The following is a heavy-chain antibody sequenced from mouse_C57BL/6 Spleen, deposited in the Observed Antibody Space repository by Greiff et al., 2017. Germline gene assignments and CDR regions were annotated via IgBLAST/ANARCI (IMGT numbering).Heavy chain of an antibody. J-gene: IGHJ2*01. CDR3: AILTGTGFDY. D-gene: IGHD4-1*01. V-gene: IGHV1-69*01. Sequence: VQLQQPGAELVMPGASVKLSCKASGYTFTSYWMHWVKQRPGQGLEWIGEIDPSDSYTNYNQKFKGKSTLTVDTSSSTAYMQLSSLTSEDSAVYYCAILTGTGFDYWGQGTTLTVSS. CDR2: IDPSDSYT. CDR1: GYTFTSYW.